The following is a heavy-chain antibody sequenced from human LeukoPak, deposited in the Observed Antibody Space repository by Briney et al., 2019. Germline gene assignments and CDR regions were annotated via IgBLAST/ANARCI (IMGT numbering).Heavy chain of an antibody. V-gene: IGHV4-30-4*01. D-gene: IGHD3-22*01. CDR3: ARVRTYYYDSSGLDY. CDR1: GGSISSGDYY. J-gene: IGHJ4*02. Sequence: SETLSLTCTVSGGSISSGDYYRSWIRQPPGRGLEWIGYIYYSGSTYYNPSLRSRLTISVDTSKNQFSLKLSSVTAADTAVYYCARVRTYYYDSSGLDYWGQGTLVTVSS. CDR2: IYYSGST.